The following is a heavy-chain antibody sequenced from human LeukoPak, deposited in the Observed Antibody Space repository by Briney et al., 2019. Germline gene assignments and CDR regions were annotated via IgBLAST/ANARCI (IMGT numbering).Heavy chain of an antibody. CDR2: ISYDGSNK. CDR3: ARVQSSSWYTNYYYGMDV. V-gene: IGHV3-30-3*01. D-gene: IGHD6-13*01. Sequence: GRSLRLSCAASGFTFSSYAMHWVRQAPGKGLEWVAVISYDGSNKYYADSVKGRFTISRDNSKNTLYLQMNSLRAEDTAVYYCARVQSSSWYTNYYYGMDVWGQGTTVTVSS. CDR1: GFTFSSYA. J-gene: IGHJ6*02.